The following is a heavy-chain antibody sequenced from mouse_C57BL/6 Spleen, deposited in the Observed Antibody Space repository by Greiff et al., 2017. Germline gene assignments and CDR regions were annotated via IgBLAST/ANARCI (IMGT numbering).Heavy chain of an antibody. CDR3: AREGVPRGDY. V-gene: IGHV14-2*01. CDR2: IDPEDGET. J-gene: IGHJ2*01. CDR1: GFNITDYY. Sequence: EVQLQQSGAELVKPGASVKLSCTASGFNITDYYMHWVKQRTEQGLEWIGMIDPEDGETKYAPIFPGKATITADTSSNTAYLQLSSLTSEDTAVYYCAREGVPRGDYWGQGTTLTVSS. D-gene: IGHD5-1*01.